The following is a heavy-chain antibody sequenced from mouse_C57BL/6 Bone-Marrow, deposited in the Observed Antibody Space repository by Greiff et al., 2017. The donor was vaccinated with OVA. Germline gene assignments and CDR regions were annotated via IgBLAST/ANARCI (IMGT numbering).Heavy chain of an antibody. J-gene: IGHJ4*01. D-gene: IGHD1-2*01. Sequence: VQLQQSGPELVKPGASVKISCKASGYAFSSSWMNWVKQRPGKGLEWIGRIYPGDGDTNYNGKFKGKATLTADKSSSTAYMQLSSLTSEDSAVYFCAAYDGHYYAMDDWGQGTSVTVSS. CDR2: IYPGDGDT. CDR1: GYAFSSSW. CDR3: AAYDGHYYAMDD. V-gene: IGHV1-82*01.